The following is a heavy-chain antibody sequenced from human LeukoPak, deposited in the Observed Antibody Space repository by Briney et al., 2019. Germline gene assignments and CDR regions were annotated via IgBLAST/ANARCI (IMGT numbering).Heavy chain of an antibody. Sequence: GGSQRLSCAASGFSFDDYGMHWVRQAPGKGLEWVSLISGDGGSTYYTDSVKGRFTISRDNSKNSLYLQMNSLRTEDTALYYCAKDSSSWYHYWGQGTLVTVSS. CDR1: GFSFDDYG. D-gene: IGHD6-13*01. CDR3: AKDSSSWYHY. V-gene: IGHV3-43*02. J-gene: IGHJ4*02. CDR2: ISGDGGST.